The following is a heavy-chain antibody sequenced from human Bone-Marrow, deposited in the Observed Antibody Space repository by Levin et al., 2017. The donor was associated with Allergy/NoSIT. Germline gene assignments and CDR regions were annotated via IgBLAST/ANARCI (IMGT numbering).Heavy chain of an antibody. Sequence: LSLTCAASGFTFSSYSMNWVRQAPGKGLEWVSSISSSSSYIYYADSVKGRFTISRDNAKNSLYLQMNSLRAEDTAVYYCARDLGYQLPTYYYYYGMDVWGQGTTVTVSS. CDR2: ISSSSSYI. CDR1: GFTFSSYS. D-gene: IGHD2-2*01. CDR3: ARDLGYQLPTYYYYYGMDV. V-gene: IGHV3-21*01. J-gene: IGHJ6*02.